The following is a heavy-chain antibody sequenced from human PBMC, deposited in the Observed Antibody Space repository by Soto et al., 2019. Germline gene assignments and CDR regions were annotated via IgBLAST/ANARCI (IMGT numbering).Heavy chain of an antibody. J-gene: IGHJ4*02. CDR3: ARDQPPGGYAPVPFDY. CDR1: GFIFTSYA. V-gene: IGHV3-23*01. CDR2: ISASGGST. D-gene: IGHD2-8*01. Sequence: EVQLLESGGGLVQPGGSLRLSCAASGFIFTSYAMTWVRQAPGKGLEWVSGISASGGSTYYADSVKGRFTISRDNSKKTLYLQMNSLRAEDTAVYYCARDQPPGGYAPVPFDYWGQGTLVTVSS.